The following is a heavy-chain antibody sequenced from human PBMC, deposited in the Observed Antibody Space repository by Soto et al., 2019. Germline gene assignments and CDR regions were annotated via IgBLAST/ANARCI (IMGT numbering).Heavy chain of an antibody. CDR3: ARDASTSWHYLDY. J-gene: IGHJ4*02. V-gene: IGHV4-31*03. Sequence: SETLSLTCTVSGGSISSGGYYWSWIRQHPEKGLEWIGHIYHSGNTYYNPSLKNRVTISVDTSKNQFSLKLSSVTAADTAVYYCARDASTSWHYLDYWGQGTLVTVSS. CDR1: GGSISSGGYY. D-gene: IGHD6-13*01. CDR2: IYHSGNT.